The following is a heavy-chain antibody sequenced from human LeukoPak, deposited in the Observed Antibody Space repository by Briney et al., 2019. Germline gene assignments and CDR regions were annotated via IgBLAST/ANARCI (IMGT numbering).Heavy chain of an antibody. J-gene: IGHJ4*02. V-gene: IGHV3-21*01. CDR2: ISSSSSYI. CDR3: ARRGEWELLETYFDY. CDR1: GFTFSSYS. D-gene: IGHD1-26*01. Sequence: PGGSLRLSCAGPGFTFSSYSMNWVRQAPGKGLEWVSSISSSSSYIYYADSVKGRFTISRDNAKNSLYLQMNSLRAEDTAVYYCARRGEWELLETYFDYWGQGTLVTVSS.